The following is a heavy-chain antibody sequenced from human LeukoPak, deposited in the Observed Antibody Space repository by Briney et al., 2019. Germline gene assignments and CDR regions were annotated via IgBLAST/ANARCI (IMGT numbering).Heavy chain of an antibody. Sequence: ASVKVSCKASGYTFTSYYMHWVRQAPGQGLEWMGIINPSGGSTSYAQKFQGRVTMTRDTSISTAYMELSRLRSDDTAVYYCARSPWYYYDSSGYLSPDFDYWGQGTLATVSS. CDR2: INPSGGST. D-gene: IGHD3-22*01. J-gene: IGHJ4*02. CDR3: ARSPWYYYDSSGYLSPDFDY. V-gene: IGHV1-46*01. CDR1: GYTFTSYY.